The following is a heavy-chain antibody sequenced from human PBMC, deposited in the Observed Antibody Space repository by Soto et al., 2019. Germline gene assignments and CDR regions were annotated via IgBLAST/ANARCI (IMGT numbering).Heavy chain of an antibody. CDR2: ISGSGGST. CDR1: GFTFSSYA. D-gene: IGHD5-18*01. CDR3: AKYSSPLGRYGYPFDY. Sequence: GGSLILSCAASGFTFSSYAMSWVRQAPGKGLEWVSAISGSGGSTYYADSVKGRFTISRDNSKNTLYLQMNSLRAEDTAVYYCAKYSSPLGRYGYPFDYWGQGTLVIVYS. J-gene: IGHJ4*02. V-gene: IGHV3-23*01.